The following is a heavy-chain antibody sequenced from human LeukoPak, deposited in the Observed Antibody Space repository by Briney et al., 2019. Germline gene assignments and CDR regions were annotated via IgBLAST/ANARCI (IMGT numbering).Heavy chain of an antibody. CDR3: ARRVRYYYGSGSYYGYYYYYMDV. V-gene: IGHV6-1*01. J-gene: IGHJ6*03. CDR1: GDSVSSNSAA. D-gene: IGHD3-10*01. Sequence: SQTLSLTCAISGDSVSSNSAAWNWIRQSPSRGLEWLGRTYYRSKWYNDYAVSVKSRITINPDTSKNQFSLQLNSVTPEDTAVYYCARRVRYYYGSGSYYGYYYYYMDVWGKATTVTVSS. CDR2: TYYRSKWYN.